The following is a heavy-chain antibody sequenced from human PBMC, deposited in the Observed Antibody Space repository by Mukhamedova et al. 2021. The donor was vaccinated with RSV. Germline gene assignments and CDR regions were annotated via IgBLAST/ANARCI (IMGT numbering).Heavy chain of an antibody. CDR2: A. Sequence: ANYAQKCQGRATITADESTSTAYMELSSLRSEDTVVYYCARGGHHVADNDAFDTWVQGTMVTVSS. CDR3: ARGGHHVADNDAFDT. J-gene: IGHJ3*02. D-gene: IGHD2-21*01. V-gene: IGHV1-69*01.